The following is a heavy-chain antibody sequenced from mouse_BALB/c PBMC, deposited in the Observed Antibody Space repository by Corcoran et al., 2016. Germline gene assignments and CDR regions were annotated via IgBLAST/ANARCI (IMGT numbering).Heavy chain of an antibody. D-gene: IGHD2-1*01. CDR1: GYSFTGYY. J-gene: IGHJ4*01. CDR3: ARSLYGNGAMDY. CDR2: INPYNGAT. Sequence: EVHLQQSGPELVKPGAPVKISCNASGYSFTGYYMHWVKQSHVKSLEWIGRINPYNGATSYNQNFKDKASLTVDKSSSTAYMELHSLTSEDSAVYYCARSLYGNGAMDYWGQGTSVTVSS. V-gene: IGHV1-26*01.